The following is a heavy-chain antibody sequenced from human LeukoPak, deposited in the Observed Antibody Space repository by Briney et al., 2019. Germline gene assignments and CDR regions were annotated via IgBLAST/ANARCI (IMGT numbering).Heavy chain of an antibody. CDR3: ARDSDFDSSGYYPYYYYYYNMDV. J-gene: IGHJ6*02. V-gene: IGHV3-21*01. CDR2: ISSSSSYI. Sequence: PGGSLRLSCAASGFTFTGYSMNWVRQAPGKGLEWVSSISSSSSYIYYADSVKGRFTISRDNAKNSLFLQMNSLRAGDTAVYYCARDSDFDSSGYYPYYYYYYNMDVWGQGTTVTVSS. CDR1: GFTFTGYS. D-gene: IGHD3-22*01.